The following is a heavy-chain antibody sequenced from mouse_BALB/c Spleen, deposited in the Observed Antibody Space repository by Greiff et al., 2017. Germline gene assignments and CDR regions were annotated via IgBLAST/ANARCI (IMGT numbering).Heavy chain of an antibody. CDR2: ISSGGSYT. Sequence: EVHLVESGGGLVKPGGSLKLSCAASGFTFSSYAMSWVRQTPEKRLEWVATISSGGSYTYYPDSVKGRFTISRDNAKNTLYLQMSSLRSEDTAMYYCARQLGDYWGQGTTLTVSS. V-gene: IGHV5-9-3*01. D-gene: IGHD4-1*01. J-gene: IGHJ2*01. CDR3: ARQLGDY. CDR1: GFTFSSYA.